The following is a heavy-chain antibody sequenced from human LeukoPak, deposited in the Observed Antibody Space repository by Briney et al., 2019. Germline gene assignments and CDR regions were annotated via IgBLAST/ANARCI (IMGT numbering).Heavy chain of an antibody. D-gene: IGHD3-3*01. J-gene: IGHJ5*02. V-gene: IGHV4-59*11. Sequence: SETLSLTCTVSGGSISSHYWSWIRQPPGKGLEWIGYIYYSGSTNSNPSLKSRVTISVDTSKNQFSLKLSSVTAADTAVYYRARFAYLDDLWSGYRPINWFDPWGQGTLVTVSS. CDR1: GGSISSHY. CDR2: IYYSGST. CDR3: ARFAYLDDLWSGYRPINWFDP.